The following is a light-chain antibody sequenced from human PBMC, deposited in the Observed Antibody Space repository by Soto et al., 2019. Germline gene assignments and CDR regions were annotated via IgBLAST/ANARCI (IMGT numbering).Light chain of an antibody. CDR1: SSNIGAGYD. J-gene: IGLJ2*01. V-gene: IGLV1-40*01. CDR2: GNS. Sequence: QSVLTQPPSVSGSPGQRVTISCTGSSSNIGAGYDVHWYQQLPGTAPKLLIYGNSNRPSGVPDRFSGSKSGTSASLAITGRQAEDEADYYCQSYDSSVSAVVFGGGTKLTVL. CDR3: QSYDSSVSAVV.